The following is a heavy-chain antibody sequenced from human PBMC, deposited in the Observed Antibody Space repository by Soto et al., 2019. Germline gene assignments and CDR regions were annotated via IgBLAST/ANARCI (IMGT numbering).Heavy chain of an antibody. CDR2: IRSKANSYAT. V-gene: IGHV3-73*02. Sequence: EVQLVESGGGLVQPGGSLKLSCAASGFTFSGSAMHWVRQASGKGLEWVGRIRSKANSYATAYAASVKGRFTISRDDSKNTAYLQMNSLKTEDTAVYYCTRFVVVPAASSYNWFDPWGQGTLVTASS. D-gene: IGHD2-2*01. CDR3: TRFVVVPAASSYNWFDP. J-gene: IGHJ5*02. CDR1: GFTFSGSA.